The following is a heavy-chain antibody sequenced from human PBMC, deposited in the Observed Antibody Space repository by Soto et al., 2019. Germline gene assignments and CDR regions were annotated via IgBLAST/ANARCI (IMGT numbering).Heavy chain of an antibody. J-gene: IGHJ6*02. CDR1: GFTFSSFG. V-gene: IGHV3-30*18. D-gene: IGHD3-10*01. Sequence: GGSLRLSCAASGFTFSSFGMHWVRQAPGKGLEWVAVISYDGSKKYYADSMKGRFTISRDNSNNTLYLQMNSLRGEDTAVYYCAKRLLWFGEIHYYGMDVWGQGTTVTVSS. CDR2: ISYDGSKK. CDR3: AKRLLWFGEIHYYGMDV.